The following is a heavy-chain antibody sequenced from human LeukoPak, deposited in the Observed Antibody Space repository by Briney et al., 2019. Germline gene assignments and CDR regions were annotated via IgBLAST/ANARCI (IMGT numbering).Heavy chain of an antibody. D-gene: IGHD5-12*01. J-gene: IGHJ5*02. CDR1: GYIFTDYY. CDR3: ARDRVATAPNNWFDP. CDR2: INPNSGGT. V-gene: IGHV1-2*02. Sequence: ASVKVSCKASGYIFTDYYMHWVRQATGQGLEWMGWINPNSGGTNYPQKFQGRVTMTRDTSISAAYMELSRLKSDDTAVYYCARDRVATAPNNWFDPWGQGTLVTVSS.